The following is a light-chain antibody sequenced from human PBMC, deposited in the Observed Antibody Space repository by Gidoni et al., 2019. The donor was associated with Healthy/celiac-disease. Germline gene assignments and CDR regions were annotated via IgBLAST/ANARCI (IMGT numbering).Light chain of an antibody. Sequence: IVLTSSPGTLSLSPGESATLSCRANQSRSSSYLAWYQQKPGKAPRLLIYGASSRDTGIPDRFSGSGSGTDFTLTISRLEPEDFAVYYCQQYCSSTWTFGQGTKVEIK. CDR1: QSRSSSY. CDR2: GAS. V-gene: IGKV3-20*01. J-gene: IGKJ1*01. CDR3: QQYCSSTWT.